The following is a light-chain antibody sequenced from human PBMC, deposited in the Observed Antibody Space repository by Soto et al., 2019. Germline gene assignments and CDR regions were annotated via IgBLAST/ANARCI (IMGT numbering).Light chain of an antibody. CDR1: RDISNS. Sequence: DIQMTQSPSSVSASVGDRLTITCRASRDISNSLAWYQQTPGKAPKLLLRGASSLHRGVPSRFSGGGAGTEFTITISSLQPEGFETYYCQKTSAFPRTFGQGTKVDVK. CDR2: GAS. V-gene: IGKV1-12*01. J-gene: IGKJ1*01. CDR3: QKTSAFPRT.